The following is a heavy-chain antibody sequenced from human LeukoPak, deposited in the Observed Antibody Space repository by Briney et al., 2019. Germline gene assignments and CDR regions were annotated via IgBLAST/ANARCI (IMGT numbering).Heavy chain of an antibody. CDR2: INPNSGGT. CDR1: GYTFTGYY. Sequence: ASVKVSCKASGYTFTGYYMHWVRQAPGQGLEWMGCINPNSGGTNYAQKFQGRVTMTRDTSISTAYMELSRLRSDDTAVYYCARSTNFSSGLGWWGQGTLVTVSS. J-gene: IGHJ4*02. CDR3: ARSTNFSSGLGW. V-gene: IGHV1-2*02. D-gene: IGHD6-19*01.